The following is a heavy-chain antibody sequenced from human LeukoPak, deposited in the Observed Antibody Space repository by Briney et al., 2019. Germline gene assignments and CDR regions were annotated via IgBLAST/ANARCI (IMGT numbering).Heavy chain of an antibody. CDR1: GYTFTSYY. CDR3: ARSRRAGSYLYYFDY. Sequence: GASVKVSCKASGYTFTSYYMHWVRQAPGQGLEWMGIINPSGGSTSYAQKLQGRVTMTRDTSTSTVYMELSSLRSEDTAVYYCARSRRAGSYLYYFDYWGQGTLVTVSS. D-gene: IGHD1-26*01. J-gene: IGHJ4*02. CDR2: INPSGGST. V-gene: IGHV1-46*01.